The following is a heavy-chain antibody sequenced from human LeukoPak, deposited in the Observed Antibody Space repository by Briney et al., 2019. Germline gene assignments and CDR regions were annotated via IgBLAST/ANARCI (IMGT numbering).Heavy chain of an antibody. CDR2: IYSGGST. V-gene: IGHV3-66*02. CDR3: ARDNRAYYYYYMDV. J-gene: IGHJ6*03. CDR1: GFTVSSNY. D-gene: IGHD1-1*01. Sequence: GGSLRLSCAASGFTVSSNYMSWVRQAPGKGLEWVSVIYSGGSTYYADSVKGRFTISRDNSKNTLYLQMNSLRAEDTAVYYCARDNRAYYYYYMDVWGKGTTVTVSS.